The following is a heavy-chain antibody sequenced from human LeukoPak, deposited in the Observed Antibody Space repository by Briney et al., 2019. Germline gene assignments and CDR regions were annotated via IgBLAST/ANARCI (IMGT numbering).Heavy chain of an antibody. J-gene: IGHJ5*02. CDR2: IYYSGST. D-gene: IGHD2/OR15-2a*01. CDR1: GGTISSSSYY. V-gene: IGHV4-39*01. CDR3: ARVVKVIILYEEGLVT. Sequence: SETLSLTCTVSGGTISSSSYYWGWIRQPPGKGLEWIGHIYYSGSTSYNPSLKSRVTISVDTSKNQFSLKLSSVTAADTAVYFCARVVKVIILYEEGLVTWGQGTLVTVPS.